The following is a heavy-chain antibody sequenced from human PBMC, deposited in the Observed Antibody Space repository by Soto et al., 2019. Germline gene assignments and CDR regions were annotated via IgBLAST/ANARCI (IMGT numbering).Heavy chain of an antibody. D-gene: IGHD2-2*01. J-gene: IGHJ5*02. Sequence: SETLSLTCTVSGGSINDYYWRWMRQPPGKGLEWIAYIHYNGGTNYNPSLKSRVTISLDRSKNQFSLKLSSVTAADTAVYYCARGPSTSLIMPWFDPWGQGTLVTVSS. CDR3: ARGPSTSLIMPWFDP. V-gene: IGHV4-59*01. CDR1: GGSINDYY. CDR2: IHYNGGT.